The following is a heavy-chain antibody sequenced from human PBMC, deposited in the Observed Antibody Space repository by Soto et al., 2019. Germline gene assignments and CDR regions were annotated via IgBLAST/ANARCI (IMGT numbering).Heavy chain of an antibody. CDR2: ISAYNGNT. V-gene: IGHV1-18*04. CDR3: ARDERFLEWLGTYFDY. J-gene: IGHJ4*02. D-gene: IGHD3-3*01. Sequence: QVQLVKSGAEVKKPGASVTVSCKASGYTFTSYGISWVRQAPGQGLEWMGWISAYNGNTNYAQKLQGRVTMTTDTSTSTAYMELRSLRSDDTAVYYCARDERFLEWLGTYFDYWGQGTLVTVSS. CDR1: GYTFTSYG.